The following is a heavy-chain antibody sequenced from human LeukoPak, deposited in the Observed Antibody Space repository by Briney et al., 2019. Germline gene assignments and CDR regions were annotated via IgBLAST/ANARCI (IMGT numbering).Heavy chain of an antibody. Sequence: SVKLSCKASGGTFSSYAISWVRQAPGQGLEWMGSIIPILGIANYAQKFQGSVTITADKSTSTAYMELSSLRSEDTAVYYCARAMGCSGGSCYSDPSNYFHHWGQGTLVTVSS. CDR1: GGTFSSYA. V-gene: IGHV1-69*04. CDR3: ARAMGCSGGSCYSDPSNYFHH. CDR2: IIPILGIA. J-gene: IGHJ1*01. D-gene: IGHD2-15*01.